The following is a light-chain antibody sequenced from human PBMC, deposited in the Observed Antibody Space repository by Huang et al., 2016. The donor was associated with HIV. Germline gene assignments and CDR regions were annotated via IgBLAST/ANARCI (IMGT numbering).Light chain of an antibody. Sequence: EIGMTQSPATLSVFPGDRATLSCRASPNINSNLAWYQQRPGQAPRLLIYAASTRATGVHARFSGSVSGTEFTLTINSLQSEDFAVYYCQQYNKWPLSFGGGTKVEI. V-gene: IGKV3-15*01. CDR1: PNINSN. J-gene: IGKJ4*01. CDR3: QQYNKWPLS. CDR2: AAS.